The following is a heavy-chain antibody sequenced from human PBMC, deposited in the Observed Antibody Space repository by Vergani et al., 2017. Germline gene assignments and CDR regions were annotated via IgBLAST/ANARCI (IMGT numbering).Heavy chain of an antibody. CDR2: ISPDGSAT. J-gene: IGHJ6*04. CDR3: AKDSDLRMDV. V-gene: IGHV3-7*01. CDR1: GFSLSRFW. D-gene: IGHD3-3*01. Sequence: EVQLLESGGGLVQPGGSLRLSCAASGFSLSRFWMSWVRQAPEKGLEWVAHISPDGSATSYVDSVKGRFTISRDNTKNTLYLQMNSLRAEDTAVYYCAKDSDLRMDVWGKGTTVTVSS.